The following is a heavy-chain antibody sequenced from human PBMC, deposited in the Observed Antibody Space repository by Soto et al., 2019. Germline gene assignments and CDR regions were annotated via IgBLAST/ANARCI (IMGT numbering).Heavy chain of an antibody. CDR3: ARGGRIQSVPY. Sequence: WGSLRVSCAASGFTFSDYYMIWIRQAPGKGLEWVSYISSSGSTIYYADSVKGRFTISRDNAKNSLYLQMNSLRAEDTAVYYCARGGRIQSVPYWGQGTMVTVSS. J-gene: IGHJ4*02. D-gene: IGHD4-4*01. CDR1: GFTFSDYY. V-gene: IGHV3-11*01. CDR2: ISSSGSTI.